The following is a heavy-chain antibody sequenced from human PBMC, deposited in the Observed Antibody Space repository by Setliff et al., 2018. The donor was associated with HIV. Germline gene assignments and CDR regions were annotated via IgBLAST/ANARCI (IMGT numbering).Heavy chain of an antibody. V-gene: IGHV4-4*07. CDR3: ARVRLTMIMMVDYFDQ. CDR2: IYSTGDT. D-gene: IGHD3-22*01. Sequence: SETLSLTCSVSGGSISNFYWSWIRQPPGKGLEWVGHIYSTGDTNYNPSLKSRVTLSADTSKNQLSLSLTSVTAANTAVYYCARVRLTMIMMVDYFDQWGQGTLVTVSS. CDR1: GGSISNFY. J-gene: IGHJ4*02.